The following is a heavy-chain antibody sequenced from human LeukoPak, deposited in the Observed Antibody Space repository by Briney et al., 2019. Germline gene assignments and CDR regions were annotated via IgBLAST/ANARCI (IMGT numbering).Heavy chain of an antibody. V-gene: IGHV4-61*02. J-gene: IGHJ4*02. Sequence: SETLSLTCTVSGGSISSGSYYWSWIRQPAGKGLEWIGRIYTSRSTNYNPSLKSRVTISVDTSKNQFSLKLSSVTAADTAVYYCARGGYSGSYYGWGQGTLVTVSS. D-gene: IGHD1-26*01. CDR3: ARGGYSGSYYG. CDR2: IYTSRST. CDR1: GGSISSGSYY.